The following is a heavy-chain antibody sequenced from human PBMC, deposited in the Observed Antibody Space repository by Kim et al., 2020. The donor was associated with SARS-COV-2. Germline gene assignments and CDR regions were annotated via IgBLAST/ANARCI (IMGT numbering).Heavy chain of an antibody. Sequence: GGSLRLSCAASGFTFSSYGMHWVRQAPGKGLEWVAVIWYDGSNKYYADSVKGRFTISRDNSKNTLYLQMNSLRAEDTAVYYCARDDYSNYLNWNYVKGNYYYYGMDVWGQGTTVTVSS. CDR2: IWYDGSNK. J-gene: IGHJ6*02. V-gene: IGHV3-33*08. CDR3: ARDDYSNYLNWNYVKGNYYYYGMDV. CDR1: GFTFSSYG. D-gene: IGHD4-4*01.